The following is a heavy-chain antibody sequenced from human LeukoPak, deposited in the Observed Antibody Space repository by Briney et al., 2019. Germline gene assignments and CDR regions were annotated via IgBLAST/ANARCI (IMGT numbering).Heavy chain of an antibody. J-gene: IGHJ4*02. D-gene: IGHD4/OR15-4a*01. CDR3: SRQPPDYGGSDH. CDR2: IRSKANNYGT. CDR1: GFTFSGSG. V-gene: IGHV3-73*01. Sequence: GGSLRLSCAASGFTFSGSGMHWVRQASGKGLEWVCRIRSKANNYGTAYAASVKGRFTISRDDSKNTAYLQMNSLKTEDTAVYYCSRQPPDYGGSDHWGQGTLVTVSS.